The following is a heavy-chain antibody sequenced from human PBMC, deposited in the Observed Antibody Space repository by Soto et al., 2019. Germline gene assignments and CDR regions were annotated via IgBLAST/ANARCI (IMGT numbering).Heavy chain of an antibody. V-gene: IGHV3-72*01. CDR2: SRNKANSYTT. J-gene: IGHJ4*02. CDR3: ARPPIAGAPGGDY. CDR1: GFIFSNHY. D-gene: IGHD1-26*01. Sequence: EVQLVESGGDLVQPGGSLRLSCAASGFIFSNHYLDWVRQAPGKGLEWVGRSRNKANSYTTSYAASVKGRFTILRDDSKSLLNLQIKSLTSGDTAVYYCARPPIAGAPGGDYWGQGTVVTVSS.